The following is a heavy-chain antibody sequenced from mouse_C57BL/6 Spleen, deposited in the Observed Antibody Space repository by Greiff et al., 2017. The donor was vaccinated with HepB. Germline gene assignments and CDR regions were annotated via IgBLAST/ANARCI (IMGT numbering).Heavy chain of an antibody. CDR3: ARLSPLPFYDFDY. CDR1: GYTFTSYW. V-gene: IGHV1-7*01. J-gene: IGHJ2*01. CDR2: INPSSGYT. Sequence: VQLQQSGAELAKPGASVKLSCKASGYTFTSYWMHWVKQRPGQGLEWIGYINPSSGYTKYNQKFKDKATLTADKSSSTAYMQLSSLTYEDSAVYYCARLSPLPFYDFDYWGQGTTLTVSS. D-gene: IGHD1-1*01.